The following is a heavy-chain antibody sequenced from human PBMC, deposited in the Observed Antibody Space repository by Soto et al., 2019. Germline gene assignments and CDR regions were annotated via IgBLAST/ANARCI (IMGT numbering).Heavy chain of an antibody. CDR1: GYTFTSYD. V-gene: IGHV1-8*01. J-gene: IGHJ6*02. CDR3: TGAMIAAAGTYYGLAV. CDR2: MNPISGNT. D-gene: IGHD6-13*01. Sequence: QVQLVQSGAEVKKPGASVKVSCKASGYTFTSYDINWVRQATGQGLEWMGWMNPISGNTGYAQEFQGRVTRTRNTPISTAYMELGSVSSQATAVYYGTGAMIAAAGTYYGLAVWGQGTTVTVS.